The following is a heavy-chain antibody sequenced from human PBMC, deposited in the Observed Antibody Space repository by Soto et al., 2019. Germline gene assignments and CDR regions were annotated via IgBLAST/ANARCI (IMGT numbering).Heavy chain of an antibody. CDR1: SGSISSSNW. D-gene: IGHD6-13*01. CDR3: ARAIVGRSWYFDRNWFDP. CDR2: IYHSGST. V-gene: IGHV4-4*02. Sequence: PSETLSLTCAVSSGSISSSNWWSWVRQPPGKGLEWIGEIYHSGSTNYNPSLKSRVTISVDKSKNQFSLKLSSVTAADTAVYYCARAIVGRSWYFDRNWFDPWGQGTLVTVSS. J-gene: IGHJ5*02.